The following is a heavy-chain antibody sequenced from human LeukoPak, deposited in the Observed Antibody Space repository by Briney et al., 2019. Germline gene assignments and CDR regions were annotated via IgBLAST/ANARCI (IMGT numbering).Heavy chain of an antibody. Sequence: GGSLRLSCAASGFTFSSYMMTWVRQAPGKGLEWVSTISSNGVATYYADSVKGRLTISRDNSKNTLYLQMGSLRAEDMAVYYCARGALGYCSSTSCFATQFGAWGQGTLVTVSS. CDR3: ARGALGYCSSTSCFATQFGA. D-gene: IGHD2-2*01. J-gene: IGHJ5*02. CDR2: ISSNGVAT. CDR1: GFTFSSYM. V-gene: IGHV3-23*01.